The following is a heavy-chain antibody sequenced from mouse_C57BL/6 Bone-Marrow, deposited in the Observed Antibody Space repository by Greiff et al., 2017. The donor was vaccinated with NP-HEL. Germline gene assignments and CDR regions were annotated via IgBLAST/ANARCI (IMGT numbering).Heavy chain of an antibody. CDR2: INYDGSST. V-gene: IGHV5-16*01. CDR1: GFTFSDYY. J-gene: IGHJ1*03. Sequence: EVKLMESEGGLVQPGSSMKLSCTASGFTFSDYYMAWVRQVPEKGLEWVANINYDGSSTYYLDSLKSRFIISRDNAKNILYLQMSSLKSEDTATYYCARGYVWYFDVWGTGTTVTVSS. CDR3: ARGYVWYFDV. D-gene: IGHD3-1*01.